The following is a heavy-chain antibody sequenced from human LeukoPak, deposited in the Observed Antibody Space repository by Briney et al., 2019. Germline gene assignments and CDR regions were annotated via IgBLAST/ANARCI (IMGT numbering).Heavy chain of an antibody. CDR2: INPNSGGT. D-gene: IGHD3-22*01. Sequence: GASVKVSCKASGYTFTGYYMHWVRQAPGQGLEWMGWINPNSGGTNYAQKFQGRVTMTRDTSISTAYMELSRLRSDDTAVYYCATLPAYYYDSSGYFDYWGQGTLVTVSS. J-gene: IGHJ4*02. CDR3: ATLPAYYYDSSGYFDY. CDR1: GYTFTGYY. V-gene: IGHV1-2*02.